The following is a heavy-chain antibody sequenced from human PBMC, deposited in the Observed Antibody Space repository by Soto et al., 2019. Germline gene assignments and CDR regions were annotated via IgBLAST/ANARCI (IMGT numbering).Heavy chain of an antibody. D-gene: IGHD6-19*01. CDR3: TTDTRKQWLVPDAFDI. V-gene: IGHV3-15*07. Sequence: GGSLRLSCAASGFTFSNAWMNWVRQAPGKGLEWVGRIKSKTDGGTTDYAAPVKGRFTISRDDSKNTLYLQMNSLKTEDTAVYYCTTDTRKQWLVPDAFDIWGQGTMVTVSS. J-gene: IGHJ3*02. CDR2: IKSKTDGGTT. CDR1: GFTFSNAW.